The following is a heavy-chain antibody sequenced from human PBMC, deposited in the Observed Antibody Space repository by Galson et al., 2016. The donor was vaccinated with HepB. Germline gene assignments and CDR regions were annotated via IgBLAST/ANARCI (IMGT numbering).Heavy chain of an antibody. J-gene: IGHJ4*02. D-gene: IGHD3-22*01. Sequence: TLSLTCTVSGGSISNSYFYWGWIRQHPGRGLEWIGYIYYSGITYYNPSLKSRVTISLDTSKNQFSLKLSSVTAADTAVYPCARGRNEGGYYFVLDYWGQGTLVTVSS. CDR2: IYYSGIT. CDR3: ARGRNEGGYYFVLDY. CDR1: GGSISNSYFY. V-gene: IGHV4-31*03.